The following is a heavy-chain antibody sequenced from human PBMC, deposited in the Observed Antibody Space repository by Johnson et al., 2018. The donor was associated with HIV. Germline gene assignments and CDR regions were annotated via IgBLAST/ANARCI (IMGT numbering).Heavy chain of an antibody. J-gene: IGHJ3*02. V-gene: IGHV3-30*02. CDR1: GFTFSSYG. CDR3: AKDGTIEYAFDI. CDR2: IRYDGSNK. D-gene: IGHD3-3*01. Sequence: QVQLVESGGGVVKPGGSLRLSCAASGFTFSSYGMHWVRQAPGKGLEWVAFIRYDGSNKYYADSVKGRFTISRDNSKNTLYLQMNSMRAEDTALYYCAKDGTIEYAFDIWGQGTMVTVSS.